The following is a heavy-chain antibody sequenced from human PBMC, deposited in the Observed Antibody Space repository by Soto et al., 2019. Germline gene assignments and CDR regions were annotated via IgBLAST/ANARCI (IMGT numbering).Heavy chain of an antibody. J-gene: IGHJ3*02. D-gene: IGHD5-12*01. V-gene: IGHV3-30*18. CDR1: GFTFSSYG. CDR3: ANPEDSGYGGTDAFEI. CDR2: TSYDGSKK. Sequence: QVQLVESGGGVVQPGRSLRLSCAASGFTFSSYGMHWVRQAPGRGLERVAATSYDGSKKYYADSVKGRFTISRDNSKNTLYLEMNSLRAEDTAVYYCANPEDSGYGGTDAFEIWGQGTMVTVSS.